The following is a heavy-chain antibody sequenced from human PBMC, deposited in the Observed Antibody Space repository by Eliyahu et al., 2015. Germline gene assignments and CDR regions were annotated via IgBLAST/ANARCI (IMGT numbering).Heavy chain of an antibody. D-gene: IGHD5/OR15-5a*01. Sequence: QVQLVXXGGGLVXPGXSLXLSCAASGFXFSXYYMSWXRQXPGKGLEWVSFISGDSSYANYADSVKGRFTISRDNTRNSLYLQIDSLRVEDTAVYYCAREIVSTTDYYYYYGMDVWGQGTTVTVSS. CDR1: GFXFSXYY. CDR3: AREIVSTTDYYYYYGMDV. V-gene: IGHV3-11*06. CDR2: ISGDSSYA. J-gene: IGHJ6*02.